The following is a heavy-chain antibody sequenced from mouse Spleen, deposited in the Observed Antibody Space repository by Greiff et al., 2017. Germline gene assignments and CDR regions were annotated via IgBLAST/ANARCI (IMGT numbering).Heavy chain of an antibody. CDR2: IDPENGNT. D-gene: IGHD2-1*01. CDR1: GFNIKDYY. J-gene: IGHJ3*01. Sequence: SVAELVRPGASVKLSCTASGFNIKDYYMHWVKQRPEQGLEWIGWIDPENGNTIYDPKFQGKASITADTSSNTAYLQLSSLTSEDTAVYYCARGDYGNPWFAYWGQGTLVTVSA. CDR3: ARGDYGNPWFAY. V-gene: IGHV14-1*02.